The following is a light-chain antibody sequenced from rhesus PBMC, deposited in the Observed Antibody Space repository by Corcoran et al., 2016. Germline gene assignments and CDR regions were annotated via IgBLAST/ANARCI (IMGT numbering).Light chain of an antibody. CDR1: QGISSW. J-gene: IGKJ2*01. Sequence: DIQMTQSPSSLSASVGDKVTITCRASQGISSWLAWYQQKPGGAPKFLIYKASILQIGVPSRCSGSGSGTDYTLTISSLQPEDSATYYYQQGYNIPYTFGQGTTVEIK. CDR2: KAS. CDR3: QQGYNIPYT. V-gene: IGKV1-18*01.